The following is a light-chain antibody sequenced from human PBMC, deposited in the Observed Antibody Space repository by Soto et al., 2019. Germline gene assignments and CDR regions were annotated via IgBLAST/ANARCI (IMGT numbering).Light chain of an antibody. CDR1: QSVSSSY. V-gene: IGKV3D-20*02. CDR3: QQRSNSPPT. Sequence: EIVLTQSPGTLSLSPGERATLSCRASQSVSSSYLAWYQQKPGQAPRLLIYDASNRATGIPDRFSGSGSGTDFTLTISRLEPEDFAVFYCQQRSNSPPTFGRGTKVDI. J-gene: IGKJ1*01. CDR2: DAS.